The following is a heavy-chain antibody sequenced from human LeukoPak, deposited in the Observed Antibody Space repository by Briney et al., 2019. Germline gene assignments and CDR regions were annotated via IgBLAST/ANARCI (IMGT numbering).Heavy chain of an antibody. J-gene: IGHJ4*02. CDR2: IYYSGTT. CDR1: GGSISSYY. D-gene: IGHD3-22*01. Sequence: PSETLSLTCTVSGGSISSYYWSWIRQPPGKGLEWIGCIYYSGTTNYNPSLKSRVTISVDTSKNQFSLKLSSVTAADTAVYYCARLYSYDSAGSFFDYWGQGTLVTVSS. V-gene: IGHV4-59*01. CDR3: ARLYSYDSAGSFFDY.